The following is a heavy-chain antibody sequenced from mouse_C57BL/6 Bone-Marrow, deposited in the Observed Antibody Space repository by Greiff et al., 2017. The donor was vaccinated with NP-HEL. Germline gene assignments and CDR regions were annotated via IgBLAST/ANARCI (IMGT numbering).Heavy chain of an antibody. Sequence: VQVVESGAELARPGASVKLSCKASGYTFTSYGISWVKQRTGQGLEWIGELYPSSGNNYSNEKFKGKATMTADKSSSTAYMELRSLTSEDSAVYFCARYLYYGDAMDYWGQGTSVTVSS. D-gene: IGHD1-1*01. CDR2: LYPSSGNN. J-gene: IGHJ4*01. V-gene: IGHV1-81*01. CDR1: GYTFTSYG. CDR3: ARYLYYGDAMDY.